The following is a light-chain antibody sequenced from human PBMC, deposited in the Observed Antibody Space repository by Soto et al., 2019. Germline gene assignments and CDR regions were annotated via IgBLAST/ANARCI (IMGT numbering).Light chain of an antibody. J-gene: IGLJ1*01. CDR3: ISYTSSSPDV. Sequence: QSALTQPASVSGSPGQSITISCTGTSSDVGGYNFVSWYQQHPGKAPKLMIYDVSNRPSGFSPRFSGSKSGDTASLTISCLHAEDEDDYYCISYTSSSPDVFGAGTKVTVL. CDR1: SSDVGGYNF. CDR2: DVS. V-gene: IGLV2-14*03.